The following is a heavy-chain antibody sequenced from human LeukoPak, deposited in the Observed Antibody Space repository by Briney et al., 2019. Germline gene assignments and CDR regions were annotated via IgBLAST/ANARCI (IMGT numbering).Heavy chain of an antibody. CDR2: IYYSGST. V-gene: IGHV4-39*01. J-gene: IGHJ6*03. CDR1: GGSISSSTYY. CDR3: ARLDMDV. Sequence: SETLSLTCTVSGGSISSSTYYWGWIRQPPGKGLEWIGTIYYSGSTYYNPSLKSRVTISVDTSKNQFSLRLRSVTAADTAVYYCARLDMDVWGKGTTVTISS.